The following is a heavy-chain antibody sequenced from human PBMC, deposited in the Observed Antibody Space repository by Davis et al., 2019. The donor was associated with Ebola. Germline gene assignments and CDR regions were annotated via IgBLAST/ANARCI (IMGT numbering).Heavy chain of an antibody. Sequence: SETLSLTCTVSGGSVSSGSYYWSWIRQPPGKGLEWIGYIYYSGSTYYNPSLKSRVTISVDTSKNQFSLKLSSVTAADTAVYYCARGDYGDYGLYYYYGMDVWGQGTTVTVSS. CDR1: GGSVSSGSYY. J-gene: IGHJ6*02. CDR3: ARGDYGDYGLYYYYGMDV. D-gene: IGHD4-17*01. CDR2: IYYSGST. V-gene: IGHV4-61*01.